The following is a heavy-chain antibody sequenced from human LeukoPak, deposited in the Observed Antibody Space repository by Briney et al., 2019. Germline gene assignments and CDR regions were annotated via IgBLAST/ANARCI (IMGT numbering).Heavy chain of an antibody. D-gene: IGHD4-17*01. CDR3: ARLLYGDPYYSDY. V-gene: IGHV4-34*01. J-gene: IGHJ4*02. Sequence: SETLSLTCAVYGGSFSGYYWSWIRQPPGKGLEWIGEINHSGSTNYNPSLKSRVTISVDTSKNQFSLKLSSVTAADTAVYYCARLLYGDPYYSDYWGQGTLVTVSS. CDR1: GGSFSGYY. CDR2: INHSGST.